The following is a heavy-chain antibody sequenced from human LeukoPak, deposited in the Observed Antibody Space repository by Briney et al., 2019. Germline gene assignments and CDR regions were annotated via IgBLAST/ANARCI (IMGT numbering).Heavy chain of an antibody. CDR1: GYTFTGYY. D-gene: IGHD3-3*01. Sequence: ASVKVSCKASGYTFTGYYMHWLRQAPGQGLEWMGWVNPNSGGTNYAQKFQGRVTMTRDTSISTAYMELSRLRSDDTAVYYCARGPAYYDFWSGYEYYFDYWGQGTLVTVSS. CDR3: ARGPAYYDFWSGYEYYFDY. CDR2: VNPNSGGT. J-gene: IGHJ4*02. V-gene: IGHV1-2*02.